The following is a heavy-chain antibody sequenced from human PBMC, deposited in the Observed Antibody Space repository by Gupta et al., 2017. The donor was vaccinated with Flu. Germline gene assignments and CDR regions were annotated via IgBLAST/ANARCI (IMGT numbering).Heavy chain of an antibody. D-gene: IGHD1-1*01. J-gene: IGHJ5*01. CDR3: ARQEQTGNIGRCRLDS. Sequence: QCPGKGLEWIGSLSYTGDGYYHPSLNSRVTISGETANNQFSLKMSSVTALDSAVYYCARQEQTGNIGRCRLDSWGLGTMVTVSS. CDR2: LSYTGDG. V-gene: IGHV4-39*01.